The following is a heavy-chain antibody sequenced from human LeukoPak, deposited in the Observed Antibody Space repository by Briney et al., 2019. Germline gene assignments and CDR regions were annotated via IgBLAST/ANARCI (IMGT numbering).Heavy chain of an antibody. V-gene: IGHV3-23*01. Sequence: GGSLRLSCAASGFTFSNYAMSWVRQAPGKGLEWVSVISGGGESAHYADSVKGRFTISRDNSENTLYLQMNSLRAEDTGVYYCAKDQKIWFGESHPQYWGQGTLVTVSS. CDR3: AKDQKIWFGESHPQY. CDR1: GFTFSNYA. CDR2: ISGGGESA. J-gene: IGHJ4*02. D-gene: IGHD3-10*01.